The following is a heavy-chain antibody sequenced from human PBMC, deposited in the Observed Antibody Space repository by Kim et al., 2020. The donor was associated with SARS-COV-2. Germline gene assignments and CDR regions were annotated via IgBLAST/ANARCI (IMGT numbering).Heavy chain of an antibody. J-gene: IGHJ6*02. Sequence: GGSLRLSCAASGFTFSSYAMHWVRQAPGKGLEWVAVISYDGSNKYYADSVKGRFTISRDNSKTTLYLQMNSLRAEDTAVYYCARARGGSYYYGMDVWGQG. V-gene: IGHV3-30-3*01. CDR2: ISYDGSNK. D-gene: IGHD3-16*01. CDR3: ARARGGSYYYGMDV. CDR1: GFTFSSYA.